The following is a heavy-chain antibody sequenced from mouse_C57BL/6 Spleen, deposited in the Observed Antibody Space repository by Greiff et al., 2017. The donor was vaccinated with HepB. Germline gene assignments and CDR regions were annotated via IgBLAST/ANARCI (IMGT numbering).Heavy chain of an antibody. J-gene: IGHJ4*01. D-gene: IGHD2-2*01. CDR2: IWSGGST. CDR1: GFSLTSYG. CDR3: ATSTMVTTSAMDY. V-gene: IGHV2-2*01. Sequence: VKLVESGPGLVQPSQSLSITCTVSGFSLTSYGVHWVRQSPGKGLEWLGVIWSGGSTDYNAAFISRLSISKDNSKSQVFFKMNSLQADDTAIYYCATSTMVTTSAMDYWGQGTSVTVSS.